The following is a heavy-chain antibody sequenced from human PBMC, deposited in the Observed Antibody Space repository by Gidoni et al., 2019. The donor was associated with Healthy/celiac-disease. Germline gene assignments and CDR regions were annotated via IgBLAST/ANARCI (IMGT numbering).Heavy chain of an antibody. J-gene: IGHJ6*03. CDR3: TRIGGEPTRRGYYMDV. D-gene: IGHD3-16*01. Sequence: KELEWVGRIRSKANSYATAYAASVKGRFTISRDDSKNTAYLQMNSLKTEDTAVYYCTRIGGEPTRRGYYMDVWGKGTTVTVSS. CDR2: IRSKANSYAT. V-gene: IGHV3-73*01.